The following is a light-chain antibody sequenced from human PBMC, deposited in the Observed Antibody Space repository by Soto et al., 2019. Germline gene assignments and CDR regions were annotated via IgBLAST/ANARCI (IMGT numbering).Light chain of an antibody. Sequence: QSALTQPASVSGSPGQSITISCTGTSSDVGGYNSVSWYQQHPGKAPQLMIYEVTNRPSGVSNRFAGSKSGNTASLTISGLEAEDEADYYCTSYTSSSTLVFGGGTKLTVL. CDR3: TSYTSSSTLV. V-gene: IGLV2-14*01. J-gene: IGLJ2*01. CDR2: EVT. CDR1: SSDVGGYNS.